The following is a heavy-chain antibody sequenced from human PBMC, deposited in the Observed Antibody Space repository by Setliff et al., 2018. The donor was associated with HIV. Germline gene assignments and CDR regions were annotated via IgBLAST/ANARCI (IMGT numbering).Heavy chain of an antibody. D-gene: IGHD3-16*01. J-gene: IGHJ6*02. Sequence: SETLSLTCSVSGDSISSDFYIWIRQPPGQGLEWIGSIDYSGTVNYNPSLESRVTISLESAKNEISLKVAFVTAADTAVYYCARHNEITYGGLLYDYFYYGMDVWGQGTPVTVSS. CDR3: ARHNEITYGGLLYDYFYYGMDV. CDR2: IDYSGTV. CDR1: GDSISSDF. V-gene: IGHV4-59*08.